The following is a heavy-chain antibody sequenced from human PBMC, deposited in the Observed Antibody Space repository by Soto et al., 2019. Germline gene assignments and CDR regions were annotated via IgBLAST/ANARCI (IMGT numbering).Heavy chain of an antibody. CDR3: CLSPCRHFDY. CDR1: GFTFSSYG. V-gene: IGHV3-30*03. Sequence: QVQLVESGGGVVQPGRSLRLSCAASGFTFSSYGMHWVRQAPGKGLEWVAVISYDGSNKYYADSVKGRFTISRDNSKNTLYLQMNSLRAEDTAVYYCCLSPCRHFDYWGQGTLVTVSS. CDR2: ISYDGSNK. J-gene: IGHJ4*02.